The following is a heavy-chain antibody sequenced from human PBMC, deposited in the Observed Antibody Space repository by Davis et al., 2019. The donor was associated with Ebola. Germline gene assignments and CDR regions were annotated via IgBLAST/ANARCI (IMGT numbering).Heavy chain of an antibody. CDR3: ATRHYYGSGSYSLLFDY. D-gene: IGHD3-10*01. CDR2: FDPEDGET. V-gene: IGHV1-24*01. J-gene: IGHJ4*02. CDR1: GYTLTELS. Sequence: ASVKVSCKVSGYTLTELSMHWVRQAPGKGLEWMGGFDPEDGETIYAQKFQGRVTMTEDTSTDTAYMELSSLRSEDTAVYYCATRHYYGSGSYSLLFDYWGQGTLVTVSS.